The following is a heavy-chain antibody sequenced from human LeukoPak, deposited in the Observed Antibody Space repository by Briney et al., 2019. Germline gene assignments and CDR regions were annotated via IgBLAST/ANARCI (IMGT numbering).Heavy chain of an antibody. Sequence: SETLSLICTVSGGSISSYYWSWIRQPPGKGLEWIGYIYYSGSTNYNPSLKSRVTISVDTSKNQFSLKLSSVTAADTAVYYCARARTRGYYYYGMDVWGQGTTVTVSS. D-gene: IGHD2-2*01. CDR3: ARARTRGYYYYGMDV. V-gene: IGHV4-59*12. CDR1: GGSISSYY. CDR2: IYYSGST. J-gene: IGHJ6*02.